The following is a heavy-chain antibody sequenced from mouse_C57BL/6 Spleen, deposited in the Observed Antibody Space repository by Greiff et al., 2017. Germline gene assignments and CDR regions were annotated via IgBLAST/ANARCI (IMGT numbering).Heavy chain of an antibody. J-gene: IGHJ4*01. V-gene: IGHV1-82*01. CDR3: ARGGGRGDAMDY. CDR2: IYPGDGDT. Sequence: QVQLQQSGPELVKPGASVKISCKASGYAFSSSWMNWVKQRPGKGLEWIGRIYPGDGDTNYNGKFKGKATLTADKSSSTAYMQLSSLTSEDSAVYFWARGGGRGDAMDYWGQGTSVTVSS. CDR1: GYAFSSSW. D-gene: IGHD3-3*01.